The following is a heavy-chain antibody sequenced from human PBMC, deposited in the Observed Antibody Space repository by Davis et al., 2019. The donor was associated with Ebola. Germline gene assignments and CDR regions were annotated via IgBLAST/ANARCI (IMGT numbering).Heavy chain of an antibody. J-gene: IGHJ5*02. Sequence: SETLSLTCAVYGGSFSGYYWSWIRQPPGKGLEWIGYIYYSGSTNYNPSLKSRVTISVDTSKNQFSLKLSSVTAADTAVYYCARNPRGWFDPWGQGTLVTVSS. CDR3: ARNPRGWFDP. D-gene: IGHD1-14*01. CDR1: GGSFSGYY. V-gene: IGHV4-59*01. CDR2: IYYSGST.